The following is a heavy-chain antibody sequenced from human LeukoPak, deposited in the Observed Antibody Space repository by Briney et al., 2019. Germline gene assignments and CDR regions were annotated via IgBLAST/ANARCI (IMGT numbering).Heavy chain of an antibody. Sequence: GGSLRLSCAASGFTFSSYSMNWVRQAPGKGLEWVSSISSSSSTIYYADSVKGRFTISRDNAKNSLYLQMNSLRAEDTAVYYCARALDIVVVPARGFGVVNDAFDIWGQGTMVTVSS. V-gene: IGHV3-48*01. CDR3: ARALDIVVVPARGFGVVNDAFDI. J-gene: IGHJ3*02. CDR2: ISSSSSTI. CDR1: GFTFSSYS. D-gene: IGHD2-2*03.